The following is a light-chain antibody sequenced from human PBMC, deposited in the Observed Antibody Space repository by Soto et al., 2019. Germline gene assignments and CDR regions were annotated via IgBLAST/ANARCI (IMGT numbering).Light chain of an antibody. CDR2: DVN. Sequence: QSALTQPRSVSGSPGQSVTITCTGTSSDIGTWNYVSWYQQHPGQAPKLIIYDVNERPSGVPDRFSGSKSDNTASLTFSGLQADDEADYYCCSYIGRFSWVFGGGTQLTVL. CDR3: CSYIGRFSWV. CDR1: SSDIGTWNY. V-gene: IGLV2-11*01. J-gene: IGLJ3*02.